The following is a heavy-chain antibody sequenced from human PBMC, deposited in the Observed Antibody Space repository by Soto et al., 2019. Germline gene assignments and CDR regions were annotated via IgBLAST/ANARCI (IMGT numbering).Heavy chain of an antibody. CDR1: GFTFSHYA. CDR2: ISYNGGNK. J-gene: IGHJ2*01. V-gene: IGHV3-30-3*01. Sequence: QVQLVESGGGVVQPGRSLRVSCAASGFTFSHYAMHWVRQAPGKGLEWVALISYNGGNKYSADSVKGRFTIYRDNSKDTLYLQMNRLRPEDTSVYYCARDAQTIVTTRGVCYFDLWGHGTLVTVSS. CDR3: ARDAQTIVTTRGVCYFDL. D-gene: IGHD2-21*01.